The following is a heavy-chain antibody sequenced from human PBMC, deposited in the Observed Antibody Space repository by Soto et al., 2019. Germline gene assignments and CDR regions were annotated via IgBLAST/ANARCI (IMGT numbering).Heavy chain of an antibody. Sequence: GASVKVSCKASGYTFTSYAMHWVRQAPGQRLEWMGWINAGNGNTKYSQKFQGRVTITRDTSASTAYMELSSLRSEDTAVYYCARDLEIAVARFDYWGQGTLVTVSS. J-gene: IGHJ4*02. CDR2: INAGNGNT. CDR1: GYTFTSYA. CDR3: ARDLEIAVARFDY. D-gene: IGHD6-19*01. V-gene: IGHV1-3*01.